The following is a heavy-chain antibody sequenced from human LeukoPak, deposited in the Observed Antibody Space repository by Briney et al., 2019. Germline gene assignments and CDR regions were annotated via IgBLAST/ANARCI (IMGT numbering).Heavy chain of an antibody. J-gene: IGHJ4*02. Sequence: GGSLRLSCAASGFTFSDAWMSWVRQAPGKGLEWVGRIKSKTDGGTTDYAAPVKGRFTISRDDSKNTLYLQMNSLKIEDTAVYYCARYYGDSGSQYYFDYWGQGTLDTVSS. CDR1: GFTFSDAW. CDR3: ARYYGDSGSQYYFDY. V-gene: IGHV3-15*01. CDR2: IKSKTDGGTT. D-gene: IGHD3-22*01.